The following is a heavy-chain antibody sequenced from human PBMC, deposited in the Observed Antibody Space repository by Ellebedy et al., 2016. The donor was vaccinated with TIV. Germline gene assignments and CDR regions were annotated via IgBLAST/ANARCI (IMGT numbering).Heavy chain of an antibody. Sequence: ASVKVSCXASGYIFSNFYINWVRQAPGQGLEWMGIINPIDGTTSHSQNFQGRLTMTRDTSTSTAYMELRSLRSDDTAIYYCARSATISTRGLYDYWGQGTRVTVSS. V-gene: IGHV1-46*01. CDR1: GYIFSNFY. D-gene: IGHD6-25*01. CDR2: INPIDGTT. CDR3: ARSATISTRGLYDY. J-gene: IGHJ4*02.